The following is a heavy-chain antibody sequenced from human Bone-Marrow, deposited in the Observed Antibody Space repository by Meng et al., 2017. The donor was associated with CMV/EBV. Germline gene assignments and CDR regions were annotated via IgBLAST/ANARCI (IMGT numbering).Heavy chain of an antibody. D-gene: IGHD3-22*01. V-gene: IGHV4-39*01. CDR2: MSYSGST. CDR1: GDSISSSGYY. J-gene: IGHJ4*02. Sequence: SETLSLTCTISGDSISSSGYYWGWIRQPPGKGLEWIGSMSYSGSTHYNPSLESRVTISVDTSKSQFSLRLTSVTAADTAVYYCARHRDSSGYPSPTDYYFDYWGQGTLVTVSS. CDR3: ARHRDSSGYPSPTDYYFDY.